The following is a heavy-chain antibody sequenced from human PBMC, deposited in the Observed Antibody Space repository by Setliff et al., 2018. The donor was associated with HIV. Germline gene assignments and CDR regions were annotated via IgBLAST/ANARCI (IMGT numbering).Heavy chain of an antibody. J-gene: IGHJ6*03. D-gene: IGHD5-18*01. CDR2: TANT. V-gene: IGHV4-39*01. CDR1: GDSISTDNYH. CDR3: ARRAALIKRYYYYYLDV. Sequence: VTLSLPCTVSGDSISTDNYHWGWIRQPPGKGLEWIGHTANTDYNPSLKSQVTVSVDTSKNQLSLRLSSVTAADTAVYYCARRAALIKRYYYYYLDVWGKGTRSPSP.